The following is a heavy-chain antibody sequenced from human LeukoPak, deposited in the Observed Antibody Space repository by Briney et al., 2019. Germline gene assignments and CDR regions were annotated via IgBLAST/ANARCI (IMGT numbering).Heavy chain of an antibody. Sequence: PSETLSLTCTVSGGSISSGDYYWSWIRQPPGKGLEWIGYIYYSGSTYYNPSLKSRVTISVDTSKNQFSLKLSSVTAADTAVYYCARGPDFWSGYSTHNNWFDPWGQGTLVTVSS. CDR3: ARGPDFWSGYSTHNNWFDP. D-gene: IGHD3-3*01. CDR1: GGSISSGDYY. CDR2: IYYSGST. V-gene: IGHV4-30-4*08. J-gene: IGHJ5*02.